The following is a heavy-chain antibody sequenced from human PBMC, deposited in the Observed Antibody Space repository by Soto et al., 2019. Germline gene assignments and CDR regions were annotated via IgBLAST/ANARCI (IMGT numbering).Heavy chain of an antibody. CDR1: GYTFTSYA. D-gene: IGHD3-22*01. Sequence: GASVKVSCKTSGYTFTSYAMHWVRQAPGQRLEWMGWINAGNGNTKYSQKFQGRVTITRDTSASTAYMELSSLRSEDTAVYYCALNYYDSSGYYWGPDNWFDPWGQGTLVTVSS. CDR3: ALNYYDSSGYYWGPDNWFDP. V-gene: IGHV1-3*01. CDR2: INAGNGNT. J-gene: IGHJ5*02.